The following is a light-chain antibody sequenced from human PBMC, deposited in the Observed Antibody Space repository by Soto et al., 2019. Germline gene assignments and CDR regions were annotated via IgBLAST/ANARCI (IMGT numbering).Light chain of an antibody. V-gene: IGKV1-5*03. CDR1: ESISTW. Sequence: DIQMTQSPSTLSASVGDRVTITCRASESISTWLAWYQQKPGKAPRLVIYKASNLQSGVPSRFSGSGSGTEFTLTISSQQPDDFATYYCQYYNNFSGTFGQGTEVEVK. J-gene: IGKJ1*01. CDR3: QYYNNFSGT. CDR2: KAS.